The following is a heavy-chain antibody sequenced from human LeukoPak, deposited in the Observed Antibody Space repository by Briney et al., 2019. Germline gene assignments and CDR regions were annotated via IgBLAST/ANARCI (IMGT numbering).Heavy chain of an antibody. V-gene: IGHV1-69*04. CDR1: GGTFSSYA. CDR2: IIPILGIA. J-gene: IGHJ3*02. D-gene: IGHD2-2*02. CDR3: ASDYCSSTSCYTTDAFDI. Sequence: SVKVSCKASGGTFSSYAISWVRQAPGQGLEWLGRIIPILGIANYAQKFQGRVTITADKSTSTAYMELSSLRSEDTAVYYCASDYCSSTSCYTTDAFDIWGQGTMVTVSS.